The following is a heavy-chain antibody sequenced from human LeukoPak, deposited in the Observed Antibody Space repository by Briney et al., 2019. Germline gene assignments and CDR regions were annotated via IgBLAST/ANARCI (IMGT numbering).Heavy chain of an antibody. V-gene: IGHV3-66*01. J-gene: IGHJ4*02. CDR3: ATDRAHEGDFDC. Sequence: GGSLRLSCAASGFTVSNNYMSWVRQAPGKGLEWVSVIYSGGSTYYADSVKGRFTISRDNSKNTLYLQMNSLRAEDTAVYYCATDRAHEGDFDCWGQGTLVTVSS. CDR1: GFTVSNNY. CDR2: IYSGGST.